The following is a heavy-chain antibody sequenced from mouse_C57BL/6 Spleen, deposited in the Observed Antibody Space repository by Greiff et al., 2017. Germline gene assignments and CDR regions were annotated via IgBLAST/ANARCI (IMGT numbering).Heavy chain of an antibody. CDR2: IRLKSDNYAT. Sequence: VKLMESGGGLVQPGGSMKLSCVASGFTFSNYWMNWVRQSPEKGLEWVAQIRLKSDNYATHYAESVKGRFTISRDDSKSSVYLQMNNLRAEDTGIYYCTEQYWFAYWGQGTLVTVSA. V-gene: IGHV6-3*01. CDR3: TEQYWFAY. D-gene: IGHD6-1*01. CDR1: GFTFSNYW. J-gene: IGHJ3*01.